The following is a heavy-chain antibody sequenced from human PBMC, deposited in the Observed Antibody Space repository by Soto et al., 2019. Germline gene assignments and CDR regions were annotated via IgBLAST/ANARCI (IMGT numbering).Heavy chain of an antibody. Sequence: SETLSLTCAVSGGSFTSNNWWTWVRQPPGQGLEWIGEIYRTGSTNYNPSLKSRVTISLDKSENQFSLKVTSLTAADTAVYYCASRDPGTSVDYWGQGTLVTISS. V-gene: IGHV4-4*02. CDR3: ASRDPGTSVDY. D-gene: IGHD1-7*01. CDR1: GGSFTSNNW. J-gene: IGHJ4*02. CDR2: IYRTGST.